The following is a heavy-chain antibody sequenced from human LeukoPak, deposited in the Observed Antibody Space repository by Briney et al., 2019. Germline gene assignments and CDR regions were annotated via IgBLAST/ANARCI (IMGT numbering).Heavy chain of an antibody. J-gene: IGHJ4*02. Sequence: PGGSLRLSCAASGFTLSGYAMSWVRQAPGKGLEWVSGFSGSGDSADYADSVRGRFTISRDNSKNTLFLHMNSLTAEDTAVYYCAKGRLVPAAVFDYWGQGTPVTVSS. CDR1: GFTLSGYA. V-gene: IGHV3-23*01. CDR2: FSGSGDSA. D-gene: IGHD2-2*01. CDR3: AKGRLVPAAVFDY.